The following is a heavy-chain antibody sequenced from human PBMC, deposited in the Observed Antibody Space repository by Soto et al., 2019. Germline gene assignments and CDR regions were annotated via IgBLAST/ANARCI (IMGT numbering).Heavy chain of an antibody. V-gene: IGHV4-31*03. CDR1: GGSFNSGAYY. D-gene: IGHD6-13*01. Sequence: SETLPLTCTVSGGSFNSGAYYWGWIRRHPGKGLEWIGYLSYRGTTYYSPSLKSRLTMSLDTSKNQFSLKLNSVTAADTAMYYCARVSATGTRWFGPWGPGTLVTVSS. J-gene: IGHJ5*02. CDR2: LSYRGTT. CDR3: ARVSATGTRWFGP.